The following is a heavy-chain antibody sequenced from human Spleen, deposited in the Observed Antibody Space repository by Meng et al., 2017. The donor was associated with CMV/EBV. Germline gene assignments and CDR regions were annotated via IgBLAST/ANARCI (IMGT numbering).Heavy chain of an antibody. Sequence: KASGGTFSSCSISWVRQAPGQGLEWMGRIIPILGIANYAQKFQGRVTITADKSTSTAYMELSSLRSEETAVYYCARGGIAPRGSWFDPWGQGTLVTVSS. J-gene: IGHJ5*02. CDR3: ARGGIAPRGSWFDP. V-gene: IGHV1-69*02. CDR1: GGTFSSCS. D-gene: IGHD6-6*01. CDR2: IIPILGIA.